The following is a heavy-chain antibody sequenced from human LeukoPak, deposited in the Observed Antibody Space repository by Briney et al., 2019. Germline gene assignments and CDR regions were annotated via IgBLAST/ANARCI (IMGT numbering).Heavy chain of an antibody. D-gene: IGHD3-22*01. Sequence: ASVKVSCKASGYTFNSYDINWVRQATGQGLEWMGWMNPNTGNTGYGERFQGRVTMTRDNSISTAYMELSSLTSEDTAVYYCARDRPSYYYDTTSPLGYWGQGTLVTVSS. CDR2: MNPNTGNT. V-gene: IGHV1-8*01. CDR3: ARDRPSYYYDTTSPLGY. J-gene: IGHJ4*02. CDR1: GYTFNSYD.